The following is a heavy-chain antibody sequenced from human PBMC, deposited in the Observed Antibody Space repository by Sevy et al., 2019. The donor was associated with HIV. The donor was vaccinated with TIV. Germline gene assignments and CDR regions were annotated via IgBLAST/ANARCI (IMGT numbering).Heavy chain of an antibody. CDR3: ARVRWGRTASTGTDYYYYGMDV. D-gene: IGHD3-10*01. V-gene: IGHV3-7*01. J-gene: IGHJ6*02. CDR1: GFTFSSYW. CDR2: IKQDGSEK. Sequence: GGSLRLSCAASGFTFSSYWMSWVRQAPGKGLEWVANIKQDGSEKYYVDSVKGRFTISRDNAKNSLYLQMNSQRAEDTAVYYCARVRWGRTASTGTDYYYYGMDVWGQGTTVTVSS.